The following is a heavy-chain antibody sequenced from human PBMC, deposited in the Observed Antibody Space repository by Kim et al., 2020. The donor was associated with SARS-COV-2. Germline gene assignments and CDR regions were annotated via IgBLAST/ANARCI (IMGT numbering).Heavy chain of an antibody. CDR3: ARDRKQLAIFDY. D-gene: IGHD6-13*01. V-gene: IGHV3-7*01. Sequence: YYVDSVKGRFTISRDNAKNSLYLQMNSLRAEDTAVYYCARDRKQLAIFDYWGQGTLVTVSS. J-gene: IGHJ4*02.